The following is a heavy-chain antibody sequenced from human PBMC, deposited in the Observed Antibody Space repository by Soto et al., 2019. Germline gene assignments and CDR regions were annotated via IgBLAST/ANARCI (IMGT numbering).Heavy chain of an antibody. D-gene: IGHD2-2*01. CDR3: ASLTSWSQEYYYGMDV. CDR1: GFTFGDFG. V-gene: IGHV3-49*03. CDR2: IRSKGYGGTT. Sequence: PGGSLRLSCTGSGFTFGDFGMSWFRQAPGKGLEWLSFIRSKGYGGTTESAASVRGRFITPRDDSKSIAYLQMNSLKTEDTAVYYCASLTSWSQEYYYGMDVWGQGTTVTVSS. J-gene: IGHJ6*02.